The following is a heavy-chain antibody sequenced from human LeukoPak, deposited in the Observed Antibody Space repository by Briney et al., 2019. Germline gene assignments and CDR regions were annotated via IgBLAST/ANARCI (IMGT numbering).Heavy chain of an antibody. V-gene: IGHV3-23*01. J-gene: IGHJ4*02. CDR2: ISGSGGST. D-gene: IGHD2-2*01. Sequence: GGSLRLSCAASGFTFSSYAMSWVRQAPGKGLEWVSAISGSGGSTYYADYVKGRFTISRDNSKNTLYLQMNSLRAEDTAVYYCAKDAPVNIVVVPAANSWGQGTLVTVSS. CDR1: GFTFSSYA. CDR3: AKDAPVNIVVVPAANS.